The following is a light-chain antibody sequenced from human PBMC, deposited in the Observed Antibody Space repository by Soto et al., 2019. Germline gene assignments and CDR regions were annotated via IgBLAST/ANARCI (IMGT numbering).Light chain of an antibody. CDR3: QQYNNRPSWT. J-gene: IGKJ1*01. CDR2: GAS. Sequence: EIVMTQSPATLSVSPGERATLSCRASQSVGSNLAWYQQKPGQAPRLLMYGASTRATGVPARFSGSGSGAEFSLPISSLQSEDFAVYYCQQYNNRPSWTFGQGTKVEIE. CDR1: QSVGSN. V-gene: IGKV3-15*01.